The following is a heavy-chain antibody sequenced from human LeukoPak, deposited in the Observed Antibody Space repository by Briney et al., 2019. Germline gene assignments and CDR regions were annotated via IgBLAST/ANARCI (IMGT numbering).Heavy chain of an antibody. V-gene: IGHV3-9*01. Sequence: GGSLRLSCAASGFTFHDYAMHWVRQAPGEGLGWVSGIIWNSGSIGYADSVKGRFTISRDNAKNSLYLQMNSLRAEDTALYYCAKDRGGYGDFNDAFDIWGQGTMVSVSS. D-gene: IGHD4-17*01. CDR1: GFTFHDYA. CDR2: IIWNSGSI. J-gene: IGHJ3*02. CDR3: AKDRGGYGDFNDAFDI.